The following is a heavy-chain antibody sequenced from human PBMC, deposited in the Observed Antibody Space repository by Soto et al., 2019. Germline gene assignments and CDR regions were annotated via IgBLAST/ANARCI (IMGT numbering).Heavy chain of an antibody. CDR3: ARVTAGSGSYQIDL. CDR2: IGCVSTYI. CDR1: GFPFSSFS. Sequence: QLVESGGGLVKPGGSLRLSCVASGFPFSSFSLNLIRQAPGKGLEWVSSIGCVSTYIYYADSVRGRFTVSRDNAKNSVYLQMNGLTAEDSGIYYCARVTAGSGSYQIDLWGQGTLVTVSS. J-gene: IGHJ4*02. V-gene: IGHV3-21*02. D-gene: IGHD3-10*01.